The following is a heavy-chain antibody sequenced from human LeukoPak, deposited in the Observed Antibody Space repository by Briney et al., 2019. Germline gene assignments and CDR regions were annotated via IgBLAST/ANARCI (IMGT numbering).Heavy chain of an antibody. CDR1: GFTFSNYA. CDR2: ISGSGGST. Sequence: GGSLRRSCAASGFTFSNYAMSWVRQAPGMGLEWVSAISGSGGSTYYADSVKGRFTISRDNSKNSLYLQMNSLRAEDTAVYYCAKQKYSRNYGDYGYWGQGTLVTVSS. CDR3: AKQKYSRNYGDYGY. D-gene: IGHD4-17*01. V-gene: IGHV3-23*01. J-gene: IGHJ4*02.